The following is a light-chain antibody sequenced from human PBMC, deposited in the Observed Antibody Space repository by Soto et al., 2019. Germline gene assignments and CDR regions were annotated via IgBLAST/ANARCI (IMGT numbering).Light chain of an antibody. CDR1: SSDVGLYNY. V-gene: IGLV2-14*01. CDR2: DVS. CDR3: TSHTSSSTLV. J-gene: IGLJ3*02. Sequence: QSALTQPASVSGSPGQSITISCTGTSSDVGLYNYVSWYQQHPGKVPKLMIYDVSNQPSGVSNRFSGSKSGNTASLTISGLQAEDEADYYCTSHTSSSTLVFGGGTKLTVL.